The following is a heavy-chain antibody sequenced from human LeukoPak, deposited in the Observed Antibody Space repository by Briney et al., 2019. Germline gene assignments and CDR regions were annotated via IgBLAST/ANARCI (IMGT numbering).Heavy chain of an antibody. Sequence: PGGSLRLSCAASGFTFSSYAMSWVRQAPGKGLEWVSAISGSGGSTYYADSVKGRITISRDNSKNTLYLQMNSLRAEDTAVYYCAKALGKSCGGDCSSFDYWGQGTLVTVSS. V-gene: IGHV3-23*01. CDR2: ISGSGGST. D-gene: IGHD2-21*02. CDR3: AKALGKSCGGDCSSFDY. J-gene: IGHJ4*02. CDR1: GFTFSSYA.